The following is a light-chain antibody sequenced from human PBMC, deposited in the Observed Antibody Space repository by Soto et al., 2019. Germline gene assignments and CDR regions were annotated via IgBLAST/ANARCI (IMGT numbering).Light chain of an antibody. V-gene: IGKV3-20*01. J-gene: IGKJ1*01. CDR3: QQYGNLLWT. Sequence: EIVLTQSPGTLSLSPGERATLSCRASQSVIGSFLAWYQQKPGQPPRLLIYGASTRDTGIPDRFSGSGSGTDFTLTISRLEPEDFAVYYCQQYGNLLWTFGQGTKVEIK. CDR1: QSVIGSF. CDR2: GAS.